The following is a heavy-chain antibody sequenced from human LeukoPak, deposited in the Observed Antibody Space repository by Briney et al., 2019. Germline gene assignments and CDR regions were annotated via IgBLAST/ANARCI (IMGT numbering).Heavy chain of an antibody. D-gene: IGHD3-22*01. CDR3: AKVDSFDSSGYAYFDY. V-gene: IGHV3-23*01. CDR2: ISGSGGIT. CDR1: GFTFSSYA. Sequence: GWSLRLSCAASGFTFSSYAMSWVRPAAGKGLEWVSGISGSGGITYCPDSVKGRFTISRDNSKNTLYLQMNSLRAEDTAVYYCAKVDSFDSSGYAYFDYWGQGTLVTVSS. J-gene: IGHJ4*02.